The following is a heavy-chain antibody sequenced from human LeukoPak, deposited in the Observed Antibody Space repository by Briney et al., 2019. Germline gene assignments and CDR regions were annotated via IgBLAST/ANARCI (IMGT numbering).Heavy chain of an antibody. CDR1: GFTVSSNY. V-gene: IGHV3-66*04. D-gene: IGHD4-17*01. CDR2: IYSGGST. CDR3: ARQDATTTPGGYFDY. Sequence: GGSLRLSCAASGFTVSSNYMSWVRQAPGEGLEWVSVIYSGGSTYYADSVKGRFTISRDNSKNTLYLQMNSLRAEDTAVYYCARQDATTTPGGYFDYWGQGTLVTVSS. J-gene: IGHJ4*02.